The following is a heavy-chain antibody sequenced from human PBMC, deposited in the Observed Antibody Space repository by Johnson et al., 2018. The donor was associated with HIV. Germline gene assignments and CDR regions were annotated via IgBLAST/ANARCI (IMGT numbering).Heavy chain of an antibody. CDR3: ARDTYYYDTSGYLIRPRAFDV. Sequence: VQLVESGGGVARPGGSLRLSCEASGFTFDEYDMSWVRQAPGKGLEWVSSINWKGATPGSADSVKGRFTISRDNAKNFLYLQMNSLRAEDTALYYCARDTYYYDTSGYLIRPRAFDVWGKVTMVTVSS. J-gene: IGHJ3*01. CDR2: INWKGATP. D-gene: IGHD3-22*01. CDR1: GFTFDEYD. V-gene: IGHV3-20*04.